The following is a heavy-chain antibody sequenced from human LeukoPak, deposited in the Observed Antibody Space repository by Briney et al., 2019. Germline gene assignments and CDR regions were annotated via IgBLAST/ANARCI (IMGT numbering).Heavy chain of an antibody. CDR1: GGSISSYY. Sequence: SETLSLTCTVSGGSISSYYWSWIRQPPGKGLEWIGYIYYSGSTNYNPSLKSRLTISLDTSKNQFSLKLSSVTAADSAMYYCARGLWSGYPIFDYWGQGTLVTVSS. V-gene: IGHV4-59*01. J-gene: IGHJ4*02. CDR3: ARGLWSGYPIFDY. CDR2: IYYSGST. D-gene: IGHD3-3*01.